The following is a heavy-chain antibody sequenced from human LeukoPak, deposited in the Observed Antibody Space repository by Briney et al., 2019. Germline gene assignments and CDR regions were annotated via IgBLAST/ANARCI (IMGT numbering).Heavy chain of an antibody. CDR2: ISGSGSTI. D-gene: IGHD5-18*01. J-gene: IGHJ4*02. Sequence: GGSLRPSCAASGFNFSSYSMNWVRQAPGKGLEWVSYISGSGSTIYYADSVKGRFTISRDNAKNSLYLQMNSLRAEDTAVYYCARAWTGYSYGDYWGQGTLVTVSS. CDR3: ARAWTGYSYGDY. V-gene: IGHV3-48*04. CDR1: GFNFSSYS.